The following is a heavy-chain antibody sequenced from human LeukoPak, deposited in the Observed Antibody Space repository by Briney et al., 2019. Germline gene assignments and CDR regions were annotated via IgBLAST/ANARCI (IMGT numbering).Heavy chain of an antibody. V-gene: IGHV3-23*01. D-gene: IGHD4-17*01. CDR1: GFTLISYV. J-gene: IGHJ4*02. CDR3: AKDRRTTGSY. CDR2: ISGSGGST. Sequence: GGSLRLSCASSGFTLISYVLSWVRPAPGKGLAWVSAISGSGGSTYYADSVKGRFTISRDNSKDTLYLQMNSLRAEDTAVYYCAKDRRTTGSYWGQGTLVTVSS.